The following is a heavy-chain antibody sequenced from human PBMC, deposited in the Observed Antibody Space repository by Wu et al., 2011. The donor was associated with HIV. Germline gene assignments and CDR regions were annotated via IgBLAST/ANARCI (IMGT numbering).Heavy chain of an antibody. CDR3: ARVPSEGFGELFVLSY. D-gene: IGHD3-10*01. V-gene: IGHV1-8*01. J-gene: IGHJ4*02. CDR1: GYTFTNYD. Sequence: QVQLVQSGAEVKKPGASVKVSCKASGYTFTNYDINWVRQATGQGLEWMGWMNPNTGYTDYAQKFQGRVTITRNISINTAYMELSRLTSEDMAVYYCARVPSEGFGELFVLSYWGQGTLVTVSS. CDR2: MNPNTGYT.